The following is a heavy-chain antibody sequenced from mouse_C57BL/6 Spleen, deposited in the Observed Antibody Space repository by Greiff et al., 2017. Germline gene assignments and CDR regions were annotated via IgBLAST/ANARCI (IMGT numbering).Heavy chain of an antibody. V-gene: IGHV14-2*01. CDR1: GFNIKDYY. J-gene: IGHJ2*01. Sequence: DVQLQESGAELVKPGASVKLSCTASGFNIKDYYMHWVKQRTEQGLEWIGRIDPEDGETKYAPKFQGKATITADTSSNTAYLQLSSLTSEDTAVYYCARGGITTVVAGGYYFDYWGQGTTLTVSS. D-gene: IGHD1-1*01. CDR3: ARGGITTVVAGGYYFDY. CDR2: IDPEDGET.